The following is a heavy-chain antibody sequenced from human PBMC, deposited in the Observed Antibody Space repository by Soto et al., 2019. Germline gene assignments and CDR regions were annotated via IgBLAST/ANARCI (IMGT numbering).Heavy chain of an antibody. Sequence: EVLLLQSGGGLAQPGASLTLSCETSGFILSRHAMSWVRQAPGKGLDWVSVIGYRTTDTYYADSVKGRFTISRDESKNTVYLQLNNLRVEDTAVYYCAKDRGGGWVIDYWGQGTLVTVSS. D-gene: IGHD6-19*01. J-gene: IGHJ4*02. CDR2: IGYRTTDT. V-gene: IGHV3-23*01. CDR3: AKDRGGGWVIDY. CDR1: GFILSRHA.